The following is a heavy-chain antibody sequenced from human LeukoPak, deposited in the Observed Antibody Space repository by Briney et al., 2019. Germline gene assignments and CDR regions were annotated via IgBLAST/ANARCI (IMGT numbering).Heavy chain of an antibody. CDR1: GYTFTSYD. J-gene: IGHJ4*02. CDR3: ARVLLYWINDDSFVLPDY. D-gene: IGHD3-22*01. Sequence: GASVKVSCKASGYTFTSYDINWVRQATGQGLEWMGWMNPNSGNTGYAQKFQGRVTMTRNTSISTAYLELSSLRSEDTAVYYCARVLLYWINDDSFVLPDYWGQGTLVTVSS. V-gene: IGHV1-8*01. CDR2: MNPNSGNT.